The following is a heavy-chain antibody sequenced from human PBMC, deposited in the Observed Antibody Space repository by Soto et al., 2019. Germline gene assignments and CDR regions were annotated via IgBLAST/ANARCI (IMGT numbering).Heavy chain of an antibody. V-gene: IGHV2-5*01. CDR2: IYWNDDK. CDR1: GFSLSTSGVG. J-gene: IGHJ5*02. Sequence: QITLKESGPTLVKPTQTLTLTCTFSGFSLSTSGVGVGSIRQTPGKALEWLALIYWNDDKRYSPSLKSRLTITKDTSKNQVVLTMTNMDPVDTATYYCAHRRIMTHLPNNWFDPWGQGTLVTVSS. CDR3: AHRRIMTHLPNNWFDP. D-gene: IGHD3-16*01.